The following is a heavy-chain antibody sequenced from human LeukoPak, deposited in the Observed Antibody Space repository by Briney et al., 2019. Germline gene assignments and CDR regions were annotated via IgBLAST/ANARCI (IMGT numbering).Heavy chain of an antibody. J-gene: IGHJ4*02. CDR1: GFTFSSYA. CDR2: ISYDGSNK. Sequence: GALRLSCAASGFTFSSYAMHWVRQAPGKGLEWVAVISYDGSNKYYADSVKGRFTISRDNSKNTLYLQVNSLRAEDTAVYYCARDTRPVLRYFDWLSLDYWGQGTLVTVSS. D-gene: IGHD3-9*01. V-gene: IGHV3-30-3*01. CDR3: ARDTRPVLRYFDWLSLDY.